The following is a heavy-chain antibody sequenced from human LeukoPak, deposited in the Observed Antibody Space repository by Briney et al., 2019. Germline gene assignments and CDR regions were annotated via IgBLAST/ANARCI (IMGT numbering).Heavy chain of an antibody. CDR1: GYSFTSYW. Sequence: GESLKISCKGSGYSFTSYWISWVRQMPGKGLGCMERIDPSDSYTNYSPSFQGHVTISTDKSINTAYLQWSSLKASDTAMYYCARPRYSSGWYFDFWGQGTLVTVSS. D-gene: IGHD6-19*01. CDR3: ARPRYSSGWYFDF. V-gene: IGHV5-10-1*01. CDR2: IDPSDSYT. J-gene: IGHJ4*02.